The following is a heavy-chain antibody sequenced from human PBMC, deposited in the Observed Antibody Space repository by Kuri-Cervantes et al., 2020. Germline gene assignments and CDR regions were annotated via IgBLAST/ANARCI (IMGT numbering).Heavy chain of an antibody. Sequence: GGSLRLSCAASGFTFSSYGMHWVRQAPGKGPEWVANIKQDESEKYLVDSVRGRFAISRDNAKNSLYLQMNSLRAEDTAVYYCARARGYCSGGSCFPPDYWGQGTLVTVSS. V-gene: IGHV3-7*01. D-gene: IGHD2-15*01. CDR3: ARARGYCSGGSCFPPDY. J-gene: IGHJ4*02. CDR1: GFTFSSYG. CDR2: IKQDESEK.